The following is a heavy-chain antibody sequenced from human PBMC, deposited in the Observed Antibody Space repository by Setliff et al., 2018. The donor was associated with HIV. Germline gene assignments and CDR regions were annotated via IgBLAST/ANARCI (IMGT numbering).Heavy chain of an antibody. CDR2: IYYNGNT. Sequence: SETLSLTCTVSGGSIKSYYWSWIRQAPGKGLEWIGYIYYNGNTNYNPSLKSRITISVDTSKNQFSLKLTSVTAADTAVYYCARHDGMKAARRYNNDYMDVWGKGTTVTVSS. J-gene: IGHJ6*03. V-gene: IGHV4-59*01. CDR1: GGSIKSYY. CDR3: ARHDGMKAARRYNNDYMDV. D-gene: IGHD6-6*01.